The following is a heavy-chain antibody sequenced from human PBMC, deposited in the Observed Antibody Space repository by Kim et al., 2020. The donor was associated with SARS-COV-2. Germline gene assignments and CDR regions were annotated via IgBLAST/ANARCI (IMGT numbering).Heavy chain of an antibody. Sequence: SETLSLTCAVYGGSFSCYYWSWIRQPPGKGLEWIGEINHSGSTNYNPFLKSRVTISVDTSKNLFSLTLSSVTAADTAVYYCARAGRQWLVRAIICYFDYWGQKTVVAVSS. D-gene: IGHD6-19*01. J-gene: IGHJ4*02. V-gene: IGHV4-34*01. CDR1: GGSFSCYY. CDR2: INHSGST. CDR3: ARAGRQWLVRAIICYFDY.